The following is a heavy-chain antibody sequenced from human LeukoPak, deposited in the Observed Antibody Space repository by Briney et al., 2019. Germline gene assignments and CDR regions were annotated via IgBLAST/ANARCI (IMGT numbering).Heavy chain of an antibody. D-gene: IGHD6-19*01. CDR3: AKRGSAWYYFDS. Sequence: SGGSLRLSCAASGFTFHDYAIHWVRQAPGRGLEWVSLISGDADATYHADPVEGRFTVARDNTKNSIYLQMNSLRTEDTALYFCAKRGSAWYYFDSWGQGTLVTISS. CDR1: GFTFHDYA. CDR2: ISGDADAT. J-gene: IGHJ4*02. V-gene: IGHV3-43*02.